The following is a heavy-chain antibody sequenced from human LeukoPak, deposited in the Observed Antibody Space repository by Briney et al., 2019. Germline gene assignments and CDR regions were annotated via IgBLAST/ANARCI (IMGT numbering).Heavy chain of an antibody. Sequence: SETLSLTCTVSGGSISSYYWSWLRQPPGKGLEGIGYIYYSGSTNYNPSLKSRVTISVDTSKNQFSLRLSSVTAADTAVYYCARADTAMVDYYFDYWGQGTLVTVSS. V-gene: IGHV4-59*01. CDR1: GGSISSYY. D-gene: IGHD5-18*01. J-gene: IGHJ4*02. CDR2: IYYSGST. CDR3: ARADTAMVDYYFDY.